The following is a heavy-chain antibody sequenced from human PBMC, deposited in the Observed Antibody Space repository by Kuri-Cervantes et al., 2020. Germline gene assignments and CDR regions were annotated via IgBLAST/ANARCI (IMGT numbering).Heavy chain of an antibody. J-gene: IGHJ3*02. CDR1: GFTFSSYA. CDR2: ISYDGSNK. Sequence: GESLKISCAASGFTFSSYAMHWVRQAPGKGLEWVAVISYDGSNKYYADSVKGRFTISRDNSKNTLYLQMNSLRAEDTAVYYCARDQSGGPTDGAFDIWGQGTMVTVSS. V-gene: IGHV3-30-3*01. CDR3: ARDQSGGPTDGAFDI. D-gene: IGHD2-15*01.